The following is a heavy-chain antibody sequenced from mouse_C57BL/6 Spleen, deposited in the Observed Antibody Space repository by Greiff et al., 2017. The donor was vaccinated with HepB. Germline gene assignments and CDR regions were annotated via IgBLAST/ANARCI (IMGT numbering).Heavy chain of an antibody. CDR3: TYYYGSSYDYFDY. CDR2: IDPENGDT. Sequence: EVQLVESGAELVRPGASVKLSCTASGFNIKDDYMHWVKQRPEQGLEWIGWIDPENGDTEYASKFQGKATITADTSSNTAYLQLSSLTSEDTAVYYCTYYYGSSYDYFDYWGQGTTLTVSS. J-gene: IGHJ2*01. D-gene: IGHD1-1*01. CDR1: GFNIKDDY. V-gene: IGHV14-4*01.